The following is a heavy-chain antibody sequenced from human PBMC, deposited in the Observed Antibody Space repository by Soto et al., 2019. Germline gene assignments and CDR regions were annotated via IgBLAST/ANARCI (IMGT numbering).Heavy chain of an antibody. D-gene: IGHD3-3*02. J-gene: IGHJ4*02. Sequence: SETLSLTCTVSGGSITNNYWSWIRQSPGKGLEWIGCSYYSGSTSYNPSLRRRVAISLDTSRNQFSLKLRSVTAADTAVYYCAGLRIRNFGVVTGHYFDYWGRGTLVTVSS. CDR3: AGLRIRNFGVVTGHYFDY. CDR1: GGSITNNY. CDR2: SYYSGST. V-gene: IGHV4-59*01.